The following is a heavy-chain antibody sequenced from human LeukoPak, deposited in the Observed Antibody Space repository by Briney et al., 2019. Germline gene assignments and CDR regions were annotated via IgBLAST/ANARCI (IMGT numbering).Heavy chain of an antibody. CDR1: GGSFSGYY. J-gene: IGHJ5*01. CDR2: INHSGST. CDR3: ARGQDYYGSGTEWFDS. D-gene: IGHD3-10*01. Sequence: SSETLSLTCAVYGGSFSGYYWSWIRQPPGKGLEWIGEINHSGSTNYNPSLKSRVTISVDTSKNQFSLKLSSVTAADTAVYYCARGQDYYGSGTEWFDSWGQGTLVTVSS. V-gene: IGHV4-34*01.